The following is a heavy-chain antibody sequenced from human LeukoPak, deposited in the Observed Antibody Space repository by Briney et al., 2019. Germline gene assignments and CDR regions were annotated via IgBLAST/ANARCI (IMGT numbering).Heavy chain of an antibody. Sequence: ASVKVSCKASGYTFTSYGISWVRQAPGQGLEWMGWISAYNGNTNYAQKLQGRVTMTTDTSTSTAYMELRSLRSDDTAVYYCARDLTYDFWSGYYAQALDYWGQGTLVTVSP. D-gene: IGHD3-3*01. CDR3: ARDLTYDFWSGYYAQALDY. CDR2: ISAYNGNT. V-gene: IGHV1-18*01. J-gene: IGHJ4*02. CDR1: GYTFTSYG.